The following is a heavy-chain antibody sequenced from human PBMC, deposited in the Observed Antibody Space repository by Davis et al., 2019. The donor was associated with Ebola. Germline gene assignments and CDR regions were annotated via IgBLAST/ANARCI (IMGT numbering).Heavy chain of an antibody. CDR1: GGSISSGGYY. V-gene: IGHV4-30-2*01. Sequence: MPSETLSLTCTVSGGSISSGGYYWSWIRQHPGKGLEWIGYIYHSGSTYYNPSLKSRVTISVDRSKNQFSLKLSSVTAADTAVYYCARGVYSTHHRAYYYYYYGMDVWGQGTTVTVSS. CDR3: ARGVYSTHHRAYYYYYYGMDV. J-gene: IGHJ6*02. D-gene: IGHD6-13*01. CDR2: IYHSGST.